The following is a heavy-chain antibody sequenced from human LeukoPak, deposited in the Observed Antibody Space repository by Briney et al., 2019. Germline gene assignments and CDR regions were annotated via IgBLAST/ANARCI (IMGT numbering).Heavy chain of an antibody. Sequence: GGSLRLSCAASGFTFSSYGMHWVRQAPGKGLEWVAVISYDGSNKYYADSVKGRFTISRDNSKNTLYLQMNSLRAEDTAVYYCARSTKVEYCGMDVWGQGTTVTVSS. J-gene: IGHJ6*02. CDR2: ISYDGSNK. CDR1: GFTFSSYG. V-gene: IGHV3-30*03. CDR3: ARSTKVEYCGMDV.